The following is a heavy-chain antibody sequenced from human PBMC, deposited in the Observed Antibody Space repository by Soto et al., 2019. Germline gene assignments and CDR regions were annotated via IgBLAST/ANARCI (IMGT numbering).Heavy chain of an antibody. J-gene: IGHJ4*02. Sequence: SETLSLTCAVSGGSISSGGYSWSWIRQPPGKGLEWIGYIYHSGSTYYNPSLKSRVTISVDTSKNQFYLKLSSVTAADTAVHYCARRYGGNFDYWGQGTLVTVSS. D-gene: IGHD2-15*01. V-gene: IGHV4-30-2*01. CDR3: ARRYGGNFDY. CDR2: IYHSGST. CDR1: GGSISSGGYS.